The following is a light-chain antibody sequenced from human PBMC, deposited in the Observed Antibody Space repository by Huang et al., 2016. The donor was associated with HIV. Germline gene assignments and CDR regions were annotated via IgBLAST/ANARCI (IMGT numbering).Light chain of an antibody. CDR2: ERS. V-gene: IGKV2-29*02. CDR1: QSLLHTDGKTS. Sequence: DIVMTQTPLSLSVIPGQPASISCKSSQSLLHTDGKTSLYWYLQKPGQSPHLRIYERSRRLSGVPDRFRGSGSGTDFTLKISRVEAEDVGVYYCMQGIHLPFTFGPGTKVDIK. J-gene: IGKJ3*01. CDR3: MQGIHLPFT.